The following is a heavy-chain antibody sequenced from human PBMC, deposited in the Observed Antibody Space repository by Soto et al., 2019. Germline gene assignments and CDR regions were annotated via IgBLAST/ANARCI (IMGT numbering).Heavy chain of an antibody. J-gene: IGHJ3*02. CDR2: ISGSGGST. CDR1: GFTFSSYA. Sequence: EVPLLESGGGLVQRGGSLRLSCAASGFTFSSYAMSWVRQAPGKGLEWVSGISGSGGSTYHADSVKGRFTISRDNSKNTLYLQMHSLRAEDTAVYYCAKTVVAATWGFDAFDIWGQGTMVTVSS. CDR3: AKTVVAATWGFDAFDI. D-gene: IGHD2-15*01. V-gene: IGHV3-23*01.